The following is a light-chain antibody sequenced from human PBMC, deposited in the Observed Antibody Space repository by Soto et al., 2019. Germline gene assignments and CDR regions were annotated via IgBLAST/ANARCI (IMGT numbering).Light chain of an antibody. Sequence: DIHMTQSPSSLSASVGDRVTITCQTSHDINNFLNWYQHKPGIAPKLLIYDASNLETGVPSRFSGSGSGTVFTFTISSLQREDVATYYCQQYYNLALTFGGGNKGEIK. J-gene: IGKJ4*01. CDR1: HDINNF. CDR3: QQYYNLALT. V-gene: IGKV1-33*01. CDR2: DAS.